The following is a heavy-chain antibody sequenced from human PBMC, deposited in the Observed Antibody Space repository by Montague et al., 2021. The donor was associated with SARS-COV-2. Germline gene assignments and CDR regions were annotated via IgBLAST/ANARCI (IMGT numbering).Heavy chain of an antibody. D-gene: IGHD3-3*01. V-gene: IGHV4-59*01. CDR2: IYYTGET. CDR3: ARFWSGYVDK. J-gene: IGHJ4*02. Sequence: SETLSLTCSFSGGSIRSYYWSWIRLPPGKPLEWLGYIYYTGETTXXPSLKSRVTISVDTSISQFSLRLTSVTAADTAVYFCARFWSGYVDKWSQGTLVTVP. CDR1: GGSIRSYY.